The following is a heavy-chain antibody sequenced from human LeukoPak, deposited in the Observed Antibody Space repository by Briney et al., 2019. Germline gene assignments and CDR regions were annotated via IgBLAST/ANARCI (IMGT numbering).Heavy chain of an antibody. J-gene: IGHJ3*02. CDR2: INHSGST. CDR1: GGSFSGYY. V-gene: IGHV4-34*01. Sequence: PSETLSLTCAVYGGSFSGYYWSWIRQPPGKGLEWIGEINHSGSTNYNPSLKSRVTISVDTPKNQFSLKLSSVTAADTAVYYCARGKRGITATWGAFDIWGQGTMVTVSS. D-gene: IGHD3-10*01. CDR3: ARGKRGITATWGAFDI.